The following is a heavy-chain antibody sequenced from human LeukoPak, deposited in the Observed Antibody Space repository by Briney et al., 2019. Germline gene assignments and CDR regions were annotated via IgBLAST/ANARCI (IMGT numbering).Heavy chain of an antibody. CDR2: IYYSGIT. CDR3: ARRVVGATPRFDY. V-gene: IGHV4-39*01. J-gene: IGHJ4*02. Sequence: PSETLSLTCTVSGGSISSSSYYWGWLRQPPGKGLEWIGSIYYSGITYYNPSLKSRVTISVDKSKNQFSLKLSSVTAADTAVYYCARRVVGATPRFDYWGQGTLVTVSS. D-gene: IGHD1-26*01. CDR1: GGSISSSSYY.